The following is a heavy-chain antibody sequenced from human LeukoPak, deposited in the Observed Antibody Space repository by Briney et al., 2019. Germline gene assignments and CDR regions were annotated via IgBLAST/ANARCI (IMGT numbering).Heavy chain of an antibody. V-gene: IGHV4-34*01. D-gene: IGHD4-17*01. CDR2: INRSGST. J-gene: IGHJ4*02. Sequence: SETVSLTCAVYGGSFSGYYWSWIRQPPGKGLEWIGEINRSGSTNYNPSLKSRVTISVDTSKNQFSLKLSSVTAADTAVYYCARSTAVTIFDYWGQGTLVTVSS. CDR1: GGSFSGYY. CDR3: ARSTAVTIFDY.